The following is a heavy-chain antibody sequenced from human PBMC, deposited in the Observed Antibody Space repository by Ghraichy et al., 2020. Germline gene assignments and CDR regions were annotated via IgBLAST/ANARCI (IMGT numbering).Heavy chain of an antibody. CDR2: ITSSSSFI. Sequence: GGSLRLSCVGSGFTFGSYSMNWVRQSPGNRLEWVSYITSSSSFISYADSVKGRFTISRDNAQNSLSLQMNSLTDEDTAVYYCARGSRVVRFYYYDGMDVWGQGTTVTVSS. D-gene: IGHD4-23*01. J-gene: IGHJ6*02. CDR1: GFTFGSYS. CDR3: ARGSRVVRFYYYDGMDV. V-gene: IGHV3-48*02.